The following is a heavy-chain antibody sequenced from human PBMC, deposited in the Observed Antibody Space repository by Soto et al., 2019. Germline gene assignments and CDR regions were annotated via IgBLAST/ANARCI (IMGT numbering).Heavy chain of an antibody. V-gene: IGHV1-18*01. CDR3: ENFIMVLPAPKGLDY. CDR2: ISAYNGNT. CDR1: GYTFTSYG. D-gene: IGHD2-2*01. J-gene: IGHJ4*02. Sequence: SVKVSCKASGYTFTSYGISWVRQAPGQGLEWMGWISAYNGNTNYAQKLQGRVTMTTDTSTSTAYMELRSLRSDDTAVYYCENFIMVLPAPKGLDYWGQGALV.